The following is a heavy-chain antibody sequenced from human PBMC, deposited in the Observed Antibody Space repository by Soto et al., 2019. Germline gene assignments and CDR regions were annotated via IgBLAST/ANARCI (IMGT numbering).Heavy chain of an antibody. J-gene: IGHJ4*02. D-gene: IGHD6-19*01. Sequence: PGGSLRLSCAGSGFTFSAYGMHWVRQAPGKGLEWVAVIWYDGSRKFYADSVKGRFTISRDNSRDTLFLQMNSLTADDTAVYYCAKATTNGGWFNPFDSWGQGALVTVSS. CDR1: GFTFSAYG. CDR3: AKATTNGGWFNPFDS. V-gene: IGHV3-33*06. CDR2: IWYDGSRK.